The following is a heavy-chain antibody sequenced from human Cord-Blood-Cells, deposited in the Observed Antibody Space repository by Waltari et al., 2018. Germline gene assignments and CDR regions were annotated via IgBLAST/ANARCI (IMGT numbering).Heavy chain of an antibody. V-gene: IGHV1-69*10. CDR3: ARARYNWNDGFDY. Sequence: QVQLVQSGAEVKKPGSSVKVSCKASGGTFSSYAISWVRQAPGQGLEWMGGIIPILGLANYAQKFQGRVTITADKSTGTAYMERSSLRSEDTAVYYCARARYNWNDGFDYWGQGTLVTVSS. J-gene: IGHJ4*02. CDR2: IIPILGLA. D-gene: IGHD1-1*01. CDR1: GGTFSSYA.